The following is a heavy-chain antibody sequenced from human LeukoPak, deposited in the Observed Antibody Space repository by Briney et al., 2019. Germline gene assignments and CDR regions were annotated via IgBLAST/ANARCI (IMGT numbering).Heavy chain of an antibody. V-gene: IGHV3-23*01. D-gene: IGHD6-13*01. CDR2: ISGSGGST. Sequence: GGALRLSCAASGFTFSSYWMSWVRQAPGKGLEWVSAISGSGGSTYYADSVKGRFTISRDNSKNTLYLQMNSLRAEDTAVYYWARAGGIAALWGQGTLVTVSS. CDR1: GFTFSSYW. J-gene: IGHJ4*02. CDR3: ARAGGIAAL.